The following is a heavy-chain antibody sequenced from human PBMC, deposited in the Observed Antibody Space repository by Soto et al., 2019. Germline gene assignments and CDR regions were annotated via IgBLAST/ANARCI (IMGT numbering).Heavy chain of an antibody. Sequence: YYWRGIRLPPGKKLEWIGRIYTSGSTNYNPSLKRRVTMSVDTSKNQLSLKLSSVTAADTAVYYCARRGFSGYSSSYYYYGMDVWVQGTTVT. CDR1: YY. CDR3: ARRGFSGYSSSYYYYGMDV. CDR2: IYTSGST. J-gene: IGHJ6*02. V-gene: IGHV4-4*07. D-gene: IGHD3-9*01.